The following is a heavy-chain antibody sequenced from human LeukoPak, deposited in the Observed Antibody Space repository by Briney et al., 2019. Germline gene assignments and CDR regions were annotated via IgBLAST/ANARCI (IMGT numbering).Heavy chain of an antibody. Sequence: SETLSLTCTVSGGSISSYYWSWIRQPPGKGLEWIGYIYYSGSTNYSPSLKSRVTISVDTSKNQFSLKLSSVTAADTAVYYCASYDSSGYYGYYFDYWGQGTLVTVSS. V-gene: IGHV4-59*01. CDR1: GGSISSYY. CDR3: ASYDSSGYYGYYFDY. D-gene: IGHD3-22*01. J-gene: IGHJ4*02. CDR2: IYYSGST.